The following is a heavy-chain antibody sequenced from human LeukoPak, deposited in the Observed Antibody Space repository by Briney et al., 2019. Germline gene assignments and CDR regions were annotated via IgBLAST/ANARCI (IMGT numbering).Heavy chain of an antibody. D-gene: IGHD6-13*01. CDR2: IYYSGST. CDR1: GGSISSYY. V-gene: IGHV4-59*01. Sequence: SETLSLTCTVSGGSISSYYWSWIRQTPGKGLEWIGYIYYSGSTNYNPSLNSRVTMSVDTSKNQFSLNLNSVTAADTAVYYCERGYSSSWLGKVDYWGQGTLVTVSS. CDR3: ERGYSSSWLGKVDY. J-gene: IGHJ4*02.